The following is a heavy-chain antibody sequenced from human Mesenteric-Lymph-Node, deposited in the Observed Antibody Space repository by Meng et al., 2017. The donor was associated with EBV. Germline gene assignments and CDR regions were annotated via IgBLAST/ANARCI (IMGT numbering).Heavy chain of an antibody. J-gene: IGHJ4*02. CDR1: GGSISSSVYY. CDR3: ARFQRFGDFD. Sequence: QLQLPDPAPGLLKPSQPMSLTCTVSGGSISSSVYYWGWLRQPPGKGLEWIGDFYYSGSTNYNPSLKSRVTISVDKSKRQFSLKLTSVTAADTAVYHCARFQRFGDFDWGQGTLVTVSS. D-gene: IGHD3-10*01. V-gene: IGHV4-39*07. CDR2: FYYSGST.